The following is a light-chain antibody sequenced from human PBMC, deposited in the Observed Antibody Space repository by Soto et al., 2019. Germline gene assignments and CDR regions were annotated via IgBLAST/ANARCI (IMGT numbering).Light chain of an antibody. CDR1: QSVSSN. V-gene: IGKV3-15*01. J-gene: IGKJ4*01. CDR3: QHYNNRPLT. CDR2: GAS. Sequence: EIVMTQSPVTLSVSPGERSTLSCRASQSVSSNLAWYQQKPGQAPRLLIYGASSRATGIPVRFSGSGSGTEFTLTISSLQSEDFAVYYCQHYNNRPLTFGGGTKVEIK.